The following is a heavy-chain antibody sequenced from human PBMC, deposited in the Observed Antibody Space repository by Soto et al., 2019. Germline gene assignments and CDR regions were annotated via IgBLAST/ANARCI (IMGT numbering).Heavy chain of an antibody. CDR3: ARGLLLQYYYYYYGMDV. Sequence: QVQLVQSGAEVKKPGASVKVSCKASGYTFTSYAMHWVRQAPGQRLEWMGWINAGNGNTKYSQKFQGRVTITRDTTANTAYMELSSLISEDTAVYYCARGLLLQYYYYYYGMDVWGQGTTVTVSS. V-gene: IGHV1-3*01. CDR1: GYTFTSYA. J-gene: IGHJ6*02. CDR2: INAGNGNT. D-gene: IGHD2-15*01.